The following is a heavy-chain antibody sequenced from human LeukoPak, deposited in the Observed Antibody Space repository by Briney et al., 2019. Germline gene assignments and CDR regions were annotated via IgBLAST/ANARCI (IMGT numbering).Heavy chain of an antibody. V-gene: IGHV4-59*01. CDR3: ASVTTVPYKNDY. CDR1: GGSISSYY. J-gene: IGHJ4*02. CDR2: MYYSGST. Sequence: SETLSLTCTVSGGSISSYYWSWIRPPPGKGLEWIGYMYYSGSTNYSPSLKSRVTISGDTSRKQFSLKLNSVTAADTAVYYCASVTTVPYKNDYWGQGTLVTISS. D-gene: IGHD4-17*01.